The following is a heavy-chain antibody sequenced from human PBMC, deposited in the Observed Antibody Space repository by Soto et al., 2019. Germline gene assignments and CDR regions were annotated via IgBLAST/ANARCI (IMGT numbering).Heavy chain of an antibody. V-gene: IGHV1-69*12. D-gene: IGHD6-19*01. CDR3: AKGAVAGTPTSCYYYGMDV. J-gene: IGHJ6*02. CDR2: IIPIFGTI. CDR1: GGTFRTYS. Sequence: QVQLLQSGAEVKKPGSSVRVSCEASGGTFRTYSISWVRQAPGQGLEWMGEIIPIFGTINYAQKFKGRLTITADESTATVYMDLRSLRSDDTALYYCAKGAVAGTPTSCYYYGMDVWGQGTTVTVSS.